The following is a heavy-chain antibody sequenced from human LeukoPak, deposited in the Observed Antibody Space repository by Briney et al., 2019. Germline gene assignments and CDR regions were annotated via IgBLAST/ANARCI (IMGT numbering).Heavy chain of an antibody. CDR3: ATPHDATAYYYDSSGYFY. Sequence: HGESLKISCKGSGYNFSGYWIAWVRRMAGKGLEWMGIIYPADSDTRYSPSFQGQVTISADKSITTAYLQWSSLKASDTAMYYCATPHDATAYYYDSSGYFYWGQGTLVTVSS. CDR1: GYNFSGYW. D-gene: IGHD3-22*01. V-gene: IGHV5-51*01. CDR2: IYPADSDT. J-gene: IGHJ4*02.